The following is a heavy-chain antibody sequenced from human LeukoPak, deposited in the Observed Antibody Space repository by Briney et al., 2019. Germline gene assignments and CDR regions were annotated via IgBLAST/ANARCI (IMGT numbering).Heavy chain of an antibody. J-gene: IGHJ4*02. CDR3: ARAHYYGSGRPFDY. Sequence: GGSLRLSCAASGFTFSSYWMSWVRQAPGKGLEWVANIKQDGSEKYYVDSVKGRFTISRDNAKNSLYLQMNSLRAEDTAVYYCARAHYYGSGRPFDYWGQGTLVTVSS. CDR2: IKQDGSEK. V-gene: IGHV3-7*03. CDR1: GFTFSSYW. D-gene: IGHD3-10*01.